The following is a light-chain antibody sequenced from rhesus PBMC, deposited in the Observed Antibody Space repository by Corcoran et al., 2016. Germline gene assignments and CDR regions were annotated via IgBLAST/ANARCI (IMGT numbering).Light chain of an antibody. CDR3: QQHNSYPLT. CDR2: KAA. J-gene: IGKJ4*01. Sequence: DIQMTQSPSSLSASVGDTVTITCRATQGISSYLAWYQQKPGKAPKLLINKAATLQSGVPSRLSGRGSGTDFTLTINSLQPEDFATYYCQQHNSYPLTFGGGTKVEIK. CDR1: QGISSY. V-gene: IGKV1-25*01.